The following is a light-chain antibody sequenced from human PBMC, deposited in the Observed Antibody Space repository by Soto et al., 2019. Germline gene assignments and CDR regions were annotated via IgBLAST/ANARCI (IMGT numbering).Light chain of an antibody. J-gene: IGLJ3*02. CDR3: CSYAGSYTLV. CDR1: SSDVGAYNY. Sequence: QSALTQPPSASGSPGQSVAISCTGTSSDVGAYNYVSWYQQQPGKAPKLIIYDVTKRPSGVPDRLSGSKSGNTASLIISGLQTEDEADYYCCSYAGSYTLVFGGGTKLTVL. V-gene: IGLV2-11*01. CDR2: DVT.